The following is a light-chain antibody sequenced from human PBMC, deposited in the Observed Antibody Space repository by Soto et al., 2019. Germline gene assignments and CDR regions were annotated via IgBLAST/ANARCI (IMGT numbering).Light chain of an antibody. Sequence: QSALTQPRSVSGSPGQSVTISCTGTSSAVGGYNYVSWYQQHPGKAPKLMIYDVSKRPSGVPDRFSGSKSGNTASLTISGLQAEDEADYYCCSYAGTLGVFGGGTKLTVL. CDR3: CSYAGTLGV. CDR1: SSAVGGYNY. J-gene: IGLJ2*01. CDR2: DVS. V-gene: IGLV2-11*01.